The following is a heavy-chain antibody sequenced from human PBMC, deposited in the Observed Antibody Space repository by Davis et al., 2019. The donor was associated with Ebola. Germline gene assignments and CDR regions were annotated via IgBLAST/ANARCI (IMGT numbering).Heavy chain of an antibody. D-gene: IGHD2-15*01. CDR1: GYTFTGYY. CDR2: INPNSGGT. CDR3: ARETGAPYCSGGSCFRYYYYMDV. V-gene: IGHV1-2*04. J-gene: IGHJ6*03. Sequence: ASVKVSCKASGYTFTGYYMHWVRQAPGQGLEWMGWINPNSGGTTYAQKFQGWVTMTRDTSISTAYMELSRLRSDDTAVYYCARETGAPYCSGGSCFRYYYYMDVWGKGTTVTVSS.